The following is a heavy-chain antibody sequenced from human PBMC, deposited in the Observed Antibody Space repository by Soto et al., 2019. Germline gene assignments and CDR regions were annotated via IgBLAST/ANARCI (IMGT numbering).Heavy chain of an antibody. D-gene: IGHD1-1*01. Sequence: SETLSLTCTVSGASISGFYWSWIRKSAGKGLEWIGRIYATGTTDYNPSLKSRVMMSVDTSKKQFSLKLRSVTAADTAVYYCVRNGTKTLRDWFDPWGQGISVTVYS. V-gene: IGHV4-4*07. CDR3: VRNGTKTLRDWFDP. J-gene: IGHJ5*02. CDR1: GASISGFY. CDR2: IYATGTT.